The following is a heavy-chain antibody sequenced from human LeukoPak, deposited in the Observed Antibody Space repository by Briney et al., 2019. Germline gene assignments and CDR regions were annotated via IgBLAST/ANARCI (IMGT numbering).Heavy chain of an antibody. CDR2: ISYDGSNK. CDR3: AKDRRGYSYGPHGY. J-gene: IGHJ4*02. CDR1: GFTFSSYG. Sequence: GGSLRLSCAASGFTFSSYGMHWVRQAPGKGLEWVAVISYDGSNKYYADSVKGRFTISRDNSKNTLYLQMNSLRAEDTAVYYCAKDRRGYSYGPHGYWGQGTLVTVSS. D-gene: IGHD5-18*01. V-gene: IGHV3-30*18.